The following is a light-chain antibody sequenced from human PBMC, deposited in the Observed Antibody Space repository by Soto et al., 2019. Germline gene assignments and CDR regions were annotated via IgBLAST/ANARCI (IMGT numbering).Light chain of an antibody. CDR1: SSNIGSNT. V-gene: IGLV1-44*01. CDR2: SHN. J-gene: IGLJ2*01. CDR3: AAWDDSLNGWV. Sequence: QSVLTQPPSASGTPGQRITISCSGSSSNIGSNTINWYQQLPGTAPKLLIYSHNQRPSGVPDRFSGSKSGTSASLDISGRQSEDETDYYCAAWDDSLNGWVFGGGTKLTVL.